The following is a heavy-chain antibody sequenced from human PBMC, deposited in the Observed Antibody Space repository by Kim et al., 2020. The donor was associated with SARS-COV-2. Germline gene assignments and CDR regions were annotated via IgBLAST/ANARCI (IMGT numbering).Heavy chain of an antibody. Sequence: QKLQGRVTITADKSTGTAYVGLSSLRSEDTAVYYCARDSYSGSYRGGMDVWGQGTTVTVSS. CDR3: ARDSYSGSYRGGMDV. D-gene: IGHD1-26*01. V-gene: IGHV1-69*04. J-gene: IGHJ6*02.